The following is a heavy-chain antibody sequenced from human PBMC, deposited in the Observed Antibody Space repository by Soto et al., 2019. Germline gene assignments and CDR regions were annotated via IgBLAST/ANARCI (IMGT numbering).Heavy chain of an antibody. CDR3: AREQYNWKL. Sequence: QVQLQESGPGLVKPSEPLSLPGPALGASITPTYWTWIRLPPGKGLEWIGYVYHTGNTYDNPSLKSRVTISLDTSKNQVSLRLKSVTAADTAVYYCAREQYNWKLWGQGTLVTVSS. CDR1: GASITPTY. D-gene: IGHD1-20*01. CDR2: VYHTGNT. J-gene: IGHJ4*02. V-gene: IGHV4-59*01.